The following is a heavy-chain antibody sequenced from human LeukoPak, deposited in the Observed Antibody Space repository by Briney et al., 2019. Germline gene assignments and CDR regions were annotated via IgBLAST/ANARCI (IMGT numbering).Heavy chain of an antibody. CDR3: ARLEHPHVVVPAATLDDI. CDR1: GGSISSHY. V-gene: IGHV4-59*11. J-gene: IGHJ3*02. D-gene: IGHD2-2*01. CDR2: IYYTGST. Sequence: ASETLSLTXTVSGGSISSHYWSWIRQAPGKGLEWIGYIYYTGSTNYNPSLESRVTILVDTSKNQFSLKLSSVTAADTAVYYCARLEHPHVVVPAATLDDIWGQGTMVTVSS.